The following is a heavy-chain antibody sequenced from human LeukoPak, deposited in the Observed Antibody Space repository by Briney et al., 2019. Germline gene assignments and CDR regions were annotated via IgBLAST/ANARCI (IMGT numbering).Heavy chain of an antibody. V-gene: IGHV4-4*02. D-gene: IGHD2-2*01. J-gene: IGHJ6*02. Sequence: SGTLSLTCAVSGGSISSSNWWSWVRQPPGKGLEWIGEIYHSGSTNYNPSLKSRVTISVDKSKNQFSLKLSSVTAADTAVYYCARDGCSSTSCRDYGMDVWGQGTTVTVSS. CDR2: IYHSGST. CDR3: ARDGCSSTSCRDYGMDV. CDR1: GGSISSSNW.